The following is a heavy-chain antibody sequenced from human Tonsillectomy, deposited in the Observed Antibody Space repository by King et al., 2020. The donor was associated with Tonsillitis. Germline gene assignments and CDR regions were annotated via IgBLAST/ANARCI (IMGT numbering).Heavy chain of an antibody. D-gene: IGHD5-24*01. CDR2: ISGSGGST. CDR3: AKGRGDVYNPPDY. J-gene: IGHJ4*02. Sequence: VQLVESGGGLVQPGGSLRLSCAASGFTFNNYAMNWVRQAPGKGLEWVSAISGSGGSTYYADSVKGRFTISRDNSKNTLYLQMNSLRAEDTAVYYCAKGRGDVYNPPDYWGQGTLVTVSS. CDR1: GFTFNNYA. V-gene: IGHV3-23*04.